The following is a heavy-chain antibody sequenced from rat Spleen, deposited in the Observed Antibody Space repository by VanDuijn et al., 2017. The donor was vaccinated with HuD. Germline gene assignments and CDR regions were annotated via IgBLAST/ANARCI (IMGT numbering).Heavy chain of an antibody. D-gene: IGHD1-9*01. V-gene: IGHV2-45*01. CDR1: GFSLTSYN. Sequence: QVQLKESGPGLVQPSQTLSLTCTVSGFSLTSYNVHWVRQPPGKGLEWMGVMWSGGSTDYNSALKSRLSISRDTSKNQVFLKMNSLQSEDTTTYYCARDGDTTGIPFDYWGQGVMVTVSS. CDR3: ARDGDTTGIPFDY. J-gene: IGHJ2*01. CDR2: MWSGGST.